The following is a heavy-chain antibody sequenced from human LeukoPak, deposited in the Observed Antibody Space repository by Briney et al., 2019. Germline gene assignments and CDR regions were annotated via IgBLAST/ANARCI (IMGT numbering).Heavy chain of an antibody. Sequence: PGGSLRLSCAASGFIFSSYLMAWVRRAPGKGLEWVANIKEDETAKYYVDSVRGRFTSSRDNAKNSLYLQMNSLRAEDTAVYYCARALEAGIFDIWGQGTLVTVSS. CDR3: ARALEAGIFDI. J-gene: IGHJ3*02. D-gene: IGHD6-13*01. CDR2: IKEDETAK. CDR1: GFIFSSYL. V-gene: IGHV3-7*01.